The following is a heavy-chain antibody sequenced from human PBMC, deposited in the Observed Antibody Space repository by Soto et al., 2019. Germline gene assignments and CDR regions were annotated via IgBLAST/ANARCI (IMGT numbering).Heavy chain of an antibody. CDR3: HTRLRGYCSSTSCYLHGMDV. J-gene: IGHJ6*02. CDR2: IYGGGST. Sequence: GGSLRLSCAASGFTVSSNYMSWVRQAPGKGLEWVSVIYGGGSTYYADSVKGRFTISRDNSKNTLYLQMNSLRAEDTAVYYFHTRLRGYCSSTSCYLHGMDVWGQGTTVTVSS. V-gene: IGHV3-53*01. CDR1: GFTVSSNY. D-gene: IGHD2-2*01.